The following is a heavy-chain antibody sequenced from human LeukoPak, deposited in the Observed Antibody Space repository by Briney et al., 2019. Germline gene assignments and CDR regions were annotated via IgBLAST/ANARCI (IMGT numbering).Heavy chain of an antibody. D-gene: IGHD3-16*02. J-gene: IGHJ4*02. Sequence: GASVKVSCKASGYTFIGYYMHWVRQAPGQGLDWMGWINPNNGATDYAQKFQGRFTMTRDTSISTVYMELSRLRSDDTAVYYCTRDRSRYFDYWGQVTLVTVSS. CDR3: TRDRSRYFDY. CDR2: INPNNGAT. V-gene: IGHV1-2*02. CDR1: GYTFIGYY.